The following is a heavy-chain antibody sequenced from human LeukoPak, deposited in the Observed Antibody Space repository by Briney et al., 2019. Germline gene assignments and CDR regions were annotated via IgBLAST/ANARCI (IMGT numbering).Heavy chain of an antibody. J-gene: IGHJ3*02. V-gene: IGHV3-21*01. D-gene: IGHD6-19*01. CDR3: ARQWSLDAFDI. CDR2: ISSSSSYI. CDR1: GFTFSSYS. Sequence: GGSLRLSCAASGFTFSSYSMNRVRQAPGKGLEWVSSISSSSSYIYYADSVKGRFTISRDNAKNSLYLQMNSLRAEDTAVYYCARQWSLDAFDIWGQGTMVTVSS.